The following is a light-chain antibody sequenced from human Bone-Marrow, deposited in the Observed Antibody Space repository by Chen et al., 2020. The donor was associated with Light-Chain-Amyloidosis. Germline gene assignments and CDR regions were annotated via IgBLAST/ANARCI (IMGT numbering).Light chain of an antibody. CDR1: QSVSSSY. V-gene: IGKV3-20*01. Sequence: EIVLTQSPGTLSLYPGERATLSCRASQSVSSSYLAWYQQKPGQAPRLLIYGASSRATGIPDRFSGSGSGKDFTLTISRLEPEDFAVYYCQQYGSSLMYTFGQGTKLEIK. CDR3: QQYGSSLMYT. CDR2: GAS. J-gene: IGKJ2*01.